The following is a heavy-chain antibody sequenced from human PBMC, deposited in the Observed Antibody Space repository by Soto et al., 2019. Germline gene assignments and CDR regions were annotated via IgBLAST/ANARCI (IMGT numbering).Heavy chain of an antibody. CDR2: MSGSGNRT. D-gene: IGHD3-16*02. J-gene: IGHJ4*02. V-gene: IGHV3-23*01. CDR1: GFTFTSYA. CDR3: EMAQCYRDSSGYSTRFGV. Sequence: GGSLRLSCTSSGFTFTSYALSWVRQAPGKTLEWLATMSGSGNRTYYADSVKGRLTLSRDGSKNTLSLLMRSLRAEDTAVYYWEMAQCYRDSSGYSTRFGVWGRGTLVTVS.